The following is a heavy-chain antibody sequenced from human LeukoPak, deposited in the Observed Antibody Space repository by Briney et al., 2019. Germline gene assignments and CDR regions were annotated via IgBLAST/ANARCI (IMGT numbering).Heavy chain of an antibody. J-gene: IGHJ4*02. CDR2: INSGGSGT. V-gene: IGHV3-74*01. Sequence: PGGSLRLSCAASGFAFSSNWMHWVRQTPGKGLVWVSRINSGGSGTSYADSVKGRFTISRDNAKNTLYLQMNSLRAEDTAVYYCARRVVVPAAPYYFDYWGQGTLVTVSS. CDR3: ARRVVVPAAPYYFDY. D-gene: IGHD2-2*01. CDR1: GFAFSSNW.